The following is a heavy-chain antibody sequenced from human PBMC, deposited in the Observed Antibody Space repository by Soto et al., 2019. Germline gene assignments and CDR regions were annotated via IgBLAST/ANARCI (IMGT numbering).Heavy chain of an antibody. J-gene: IGHJ3*02. V-gene: IGHV5-51*01. Sequence: PGESLKICCRASGYNLTNYWIAWVGKVPGKGLEWKGIIYPDDSDTRYSPSFQGQVIISADKSITTAYLQWSSLKSSGTAMYYCARHPDRHTTILNDAFHIGGQGTLVTVSS. CDR2: IYPDDSDT. CDR1: GYNLTNYW. CDR3: ARHPDRHTTILNDAFHI. D-gene: IGHD5-18*01.